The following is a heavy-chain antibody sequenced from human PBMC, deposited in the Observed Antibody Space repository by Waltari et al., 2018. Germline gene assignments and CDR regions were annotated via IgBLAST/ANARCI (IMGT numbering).Heavy chain of an antibody. CDR3: ALVVWYYYYGMDV. CDR1: GGTFSSYA. J-gene: IGHJ6*02. D-gene: IGHD3-16*01. Sequence: QVQLVQSGAEVKKPGSSVKVSCKASGGTFSSYAISWVRQAPGQGLEWMGGIIPICGTANYAHTYQGRVTITADDSTSTAYMEPSSLRTEDTTVYYCALVVWYYYYGMDVWGQGTTVTVSS. V-gene: IGHV1-69*01. CDR2: IIPICGTA.